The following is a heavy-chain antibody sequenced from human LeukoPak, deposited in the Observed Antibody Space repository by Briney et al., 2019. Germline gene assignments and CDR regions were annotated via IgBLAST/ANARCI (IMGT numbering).Heavy chain of an antibody. Sequence: PGGSLRLSCAATGFTFSRYGMHWARQAPGKGLEWVAQISYDGSNKHYGDSVKGRFTIARDNSKNTLFLQMNSLRGEDTAVYYCAKEGRRYFDYWGQGNLVTVST. V-gene: IGHV3-30*18. CDR2: ISYDGSNK. CDR3: AKEGRRYFDY. CDR1: GFTFSRYG. J-gene: IGHJ4*02.